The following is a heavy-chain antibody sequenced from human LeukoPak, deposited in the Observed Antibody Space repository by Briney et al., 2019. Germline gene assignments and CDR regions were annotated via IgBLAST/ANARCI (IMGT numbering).Heavy chain of an antibody. V-gene: IGHV1-2*02. Sequence: ASVKVSCKASGYTFTGYYMHWVRQAPGQGLEWMGWINPNSGGTNYAQKFQGRVTMTRDTSISTAYMELSRLRSDATAVYYCARGDYYGSGSYYPDHWGQGTLVTVSS. D-gene: IGHD3-10*01. CDR2: INPNSGGT. CDR3: ARGDYYGSGSYYPDH. CDR1: GYTFTGYY. J-gene: IGHJ4*02.